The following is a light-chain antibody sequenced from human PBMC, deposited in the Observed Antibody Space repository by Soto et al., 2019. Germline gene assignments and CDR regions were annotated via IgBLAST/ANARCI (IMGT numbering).Light chain of an antibody. CDR2: GAS. V-gene: IGKV3-15*01. CDR3: QQYNNWPPYT. CDR1: PNVSSN. Sequence: EIVMTQSPATLSVSPGARATLSCRASPNVSSNLAWYQQKPGQAPRLLIYGASTRATGIPARFSGSGSGTEFTLTISSLQSEDFAVYYCQQYNNWPPYTFGQGTKLEIK. J-gene: IGKJ2*01.